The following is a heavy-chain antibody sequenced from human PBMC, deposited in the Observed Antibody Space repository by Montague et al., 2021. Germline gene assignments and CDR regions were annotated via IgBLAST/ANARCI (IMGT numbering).Heavy chain of an antibody. Sequence: SETLSLTCTVSGASITSNIYYWGWIRQSPGKGLEWIGSIYYSGNSFYQPSLKSRITMVVDTSKNQFSLKLSSVTAADTAIYYCARVFSSWYVGWFDPWGQGTLVTVSS. CDR2: IYYSGNS. J-gene: IGHJ5*02. D-gene: IGHD6-13*01. CDR3: ARVFSSWYVGWFDP. V-gene: IGHV4-39*07. CDR1: GASITSNIYY.